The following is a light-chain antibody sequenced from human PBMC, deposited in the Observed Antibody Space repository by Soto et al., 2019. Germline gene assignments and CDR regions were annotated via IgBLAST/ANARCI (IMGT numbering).Light chain of an antibody. J-gene: IGKJ3*01. CDR3: QQYGDSPFT. Sequence: EIVLTQSPGTLSLSPGEGATLACRASQTVTVNSLAWYQQTPGQTPRLLIYAAATRATGIPDRFNGSGSGTEFVLTISRLEPEDFAMYYCQQYGDSPFTFGPGTKVDI. CDR1: QTVTVNS. CDR2: AAA. V-gene: IGKV3-20*01.